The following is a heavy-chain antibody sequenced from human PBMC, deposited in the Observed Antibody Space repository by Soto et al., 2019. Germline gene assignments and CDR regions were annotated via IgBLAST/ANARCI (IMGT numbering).Heavy chain of an antibody. D-gene: IGHD3-3*01. CDR3: ARDRSTRCWSGYFDYYYYGMDV. J-gene: IGHJ6*02. CDR1: GFTFSSYA. V-gene: IGHV3-30-3*01. Sequence: QVQLVESGGGVVQPGRSLRLSCAASGFTFSSYAMHWVRQAPGKGLEWVAVISYDGSNKYYADSVKGRFTISRDNSKNTLYLQMNSLRAEDTAVYYCARDRSTRCWSGYFDYYYYGMDVWGQGTTVTVSS. CDR2: ISYDGSNK.